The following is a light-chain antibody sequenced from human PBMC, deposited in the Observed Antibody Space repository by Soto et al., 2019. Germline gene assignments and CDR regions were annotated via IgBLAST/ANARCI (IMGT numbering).Light chain of an antibody. CDR1: QSLLHSNGYNY. Sequence: DIVMTQSPLSLPVTPGEPASISCRSSQSLLHSNGYNYLAWYQQKPGQAPRLLIYGASSRATGIPDRFSGSGSGTDFTLTISRLEPEDFAVYYCQQYGSSLRTFGQGTKVDI. CDR3: QQYGSSLRT. V-gene: IGKV3-20*01. J-gene: IGKJ1*01. CDR2: GAS.